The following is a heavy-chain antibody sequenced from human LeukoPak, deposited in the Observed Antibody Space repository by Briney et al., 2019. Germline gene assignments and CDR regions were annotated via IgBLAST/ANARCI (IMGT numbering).Heavy chain of an antibody. V-gene: IGHV1-2*02. J-gene: IGHJ6*03. CDR2: INPNSGGT. D-gene: IGHD4-17*01. CDR1: GYTFTGYY. CDR3: ARVKRDYAPRVPYYYYYYMDV. Sequence: ASVKVSCKASGYTFTGYYMHWVRQAPGQGLEWMGWINPNSGGTNYAQKFQGRVTMTRDTSISTAYMELSRLRSDDTAVYYCARVKRDYAPRVPYYYYYYMDVWGKGTTVTVSS.